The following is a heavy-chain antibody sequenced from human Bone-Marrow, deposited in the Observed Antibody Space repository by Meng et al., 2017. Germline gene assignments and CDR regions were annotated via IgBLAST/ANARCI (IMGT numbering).Heavy chain of an antibody. D-gene: IGHD4-17*01. Sequence: QVQLQESGPGLVKPSQTLSLTCTVSGGSISSGDYYWGWIRQPPGKGLEWIGSIYYSGSTYYNPSLKSRVTISVDTSRNQFSLKLGSMTAADTAVYYCARHNYGDYGWFDPWGQGTLVTVSS. J-gene: IGHJ5*02. CDR2: IYYSGST. CDR1: GGSISSGDYY. CDR3: ARHNYGDYGWFDP. V-gene: IGHV4-30-4*08.